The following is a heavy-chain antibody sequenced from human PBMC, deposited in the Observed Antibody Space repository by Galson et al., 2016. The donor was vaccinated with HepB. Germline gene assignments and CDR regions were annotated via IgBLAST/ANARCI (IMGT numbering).Heavy chain of an antibody. V-gene: IGHV4-38-2*01. Sequence: ETLSLTCAVSGYSISSGYYWGWIRQPPGKRLDWLGNAHYTGITNYNPSLKSRATISVDTSKNQFSLNLSSVTAADTAVYYCARIPFRVVILGFDPWGQGTLVTVSS. CDR1: GYSISSGYY. CDR2: AHYTGIT. CDR3: ARIPFRVVILGFDP. J-gene: IGHJ5*02. D-gene: IGHD3-3*01.